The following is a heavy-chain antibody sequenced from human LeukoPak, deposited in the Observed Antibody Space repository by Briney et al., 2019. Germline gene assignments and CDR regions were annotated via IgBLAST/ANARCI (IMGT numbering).Heavy chain of an antibody. D-gene: IGHD1-26*01. CDR3: ARVSGSPTSDAFDI. V-gene: IGHV3-21*01. CDR1: GFTFSGYT. Sequence: KAGGSLRLSCAASGFTFSGYTMSWVRQAPGKGLEWVSAISSSSSYIYYADSVRGRFTISRDNAKNSLYLQMSSLTVEDTAVYYCARVSGSPTSDAFDIWGQGTMVAVSS. J-gene: IGHJ3*02. CDR2: ISSSSSYI.